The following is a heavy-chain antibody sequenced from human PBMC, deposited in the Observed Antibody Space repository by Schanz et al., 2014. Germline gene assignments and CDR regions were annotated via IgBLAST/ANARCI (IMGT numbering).Heavy chain of an antibody. CDR1: GYTFTDYP. CDR3: ARDFSAYVGNYFDY. CDR2: INTASGNT. V-gene: IGHV1-3*04. J-gene: IGHJ4*02. Sequence: QVQLVQSGAEVKKPGASVKVSCKTSGYTFTDYPINWVRQAPGRRLEWMGWINTASGNTRYSEAFQGRVTMTRDTSTSTSYMELTSLRFDDTAVYYCARDFSAYVGNYFDYWGQGTLVTVSS. D-gene: IGHD5-12*01.